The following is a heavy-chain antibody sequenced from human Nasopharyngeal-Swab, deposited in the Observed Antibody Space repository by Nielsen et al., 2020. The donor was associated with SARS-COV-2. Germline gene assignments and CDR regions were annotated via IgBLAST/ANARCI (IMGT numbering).Heavy chain of an antibody. D-gene: IGHD5-12*01. CDR3: AGDGAYSGYDWTY. CDR1: GGSITSTSHY. J-gene: IGHJ4*02. Sequence: SETLSLTCTVSGGSITSTSHYWAWIRQPPGKGLEWIGCVSYRGSTYHNPSLKSRVTVSVDTSKNQFSLKLTSLTAADTAVYYCAGDGAYSGYDWTYWGQGTLVTVSS. CDR2: VSYRGST. V-gene: IGHV4-39*07.